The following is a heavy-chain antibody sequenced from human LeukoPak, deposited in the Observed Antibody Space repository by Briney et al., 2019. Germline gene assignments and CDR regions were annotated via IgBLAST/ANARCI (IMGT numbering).Heavy chain of an antibody. J-gene: IGHJ4*02. Sequence: KPGGSLRLSCAASGFTFSSYSMNWVRQAPGKGLEWVSSISSSSSYIYYADSVKGRFTISRDNAKNSLYLQMNSLRAEDTAVYYCARDRSLGGGYSAWGQGTLVTVSS. D-gene: IGHD5-24*01. CDR1: GFTFSSYS. V-gene: IGHV3-21*01. CDR3: ARDRSLGGGYSA. CDR2: ISSSSSYI.